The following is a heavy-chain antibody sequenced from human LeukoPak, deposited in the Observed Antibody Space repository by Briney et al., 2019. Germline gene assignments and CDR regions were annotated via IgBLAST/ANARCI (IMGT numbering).Heavy chain of an antibody. Sequence: GESLKISCKGSGYNFLTYWIGWVRQMPGKGLEWMGIIYPGDSDTRYSPSFRGQVTISADKSINTAYLQWRSLKASDTAMYYCARQSEGGSGTYFSQTYAYSYMDVWGKGTTVTVSS. CDR3: ARQSEGGSGTYFSQTYAYSYMDV. J-gene: IGHJ6*03. D-gene: IGHD3-10*01. V-gene: IGHV5-51*01. CDR1: GYNFLTYW. CDR2: IYPGDSDT.